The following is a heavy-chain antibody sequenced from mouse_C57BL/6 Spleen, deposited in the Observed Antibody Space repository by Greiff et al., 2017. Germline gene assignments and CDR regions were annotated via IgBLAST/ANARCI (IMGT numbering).Heavy chain of an antibody. CDR3: ARSDYGSSTAWFAY. CDR1: GYTFTDYY. D-gene: IGHD1-1*01. CDR2: INPYNGGT. J-gene: IGHJ3*01. V-gene: IGHV1-19*01. Sequence: VQLKESGPVLVKPGASVKMSCKASGYTFTDYYMNWVKQSHGKSLEWIGVINPYNGGTSYNQKFKGKATLTVDKPSSTAYMELSSLTSEDSAVYYCARSDYGSSTAWFAYWGQGALVTVSA.